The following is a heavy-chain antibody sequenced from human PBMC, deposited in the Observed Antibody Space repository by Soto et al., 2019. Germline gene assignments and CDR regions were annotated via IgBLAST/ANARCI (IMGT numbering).Heavy chain of an antibody. Sequence: SETLSLTCTVSGGSISSYYWIWIRQPPGKGLEWIGYIYYSGSTNYNPSLKSRVTISVDTSKNQFSLKLSSVTAADTAVYYCASHAIYDFWSGFVDYWGQGTLVTVSS. CDR1: GGSISSYY. CDR2: IYYSGST. J-gene: IGHJ4*02. D-gene: IGHD3-3*01. CDR3: ASHAIYDFWSGFVDY. V-gene: IGHV4-59*08.